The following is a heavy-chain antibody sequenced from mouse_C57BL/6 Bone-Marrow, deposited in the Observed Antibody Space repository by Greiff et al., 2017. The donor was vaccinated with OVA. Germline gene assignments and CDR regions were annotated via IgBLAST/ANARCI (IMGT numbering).Heavy chain of an antibody. V-gene: IGHV1-47*01. Sequence: QVQLQQSGAELVKPGASVKMSCKASGYTFTTYPIEWMKQTHGKSLEWIGNFHPYNDDTKYNEKFKGKATLTVDKSSSTVYLALSRLTSDDSAVYYCARTGTGDYYAMDYGGKGTSVTVSS. CDR2: FHPYNDDT. CDR3: ARTGTGDYYAMDY. J-gene: IGHJ4*01. D-gene: IGHD2-14*01. CDR1: GYTFTTYP.